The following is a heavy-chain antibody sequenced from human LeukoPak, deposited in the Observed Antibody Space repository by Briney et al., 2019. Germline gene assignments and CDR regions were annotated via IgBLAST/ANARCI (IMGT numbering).Heavy chain of an antibody. V-gene: IGHV3-66*02. Sequence: PGGSLRLSCAASGFTVSSNYISWVRQAPGKGLEWVSVIYSGGSTYYADSVKGRFTISRDNSKNTLYLQMNSLRAEDTAVYYCARDPPLGYDFWSGYQGGDYWGQGTLVTVSS. CDR2: IYSGGST. CDR1: GFTVSSNY. D-gene: IGHD3-3*01. J-gene: IGHJ4*02. CDR3: ARDPPLGYDFWSGYQGGDY.